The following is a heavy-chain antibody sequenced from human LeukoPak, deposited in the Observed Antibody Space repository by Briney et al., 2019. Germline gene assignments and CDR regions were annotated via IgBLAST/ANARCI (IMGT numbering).Heavy chain of an antibody. CDR2: ISSSSDYI. Sequence: PGGSLRLSCAASTCTFCTYSMYWVRQAPGKGLEWVSSISSSSDYIYYADSVKGRFTISRDNAKNSLYLQLNSLRAEDTAVYYCARDRDYYDTSGGMNAFDMWGQGTLVTVSS. J-gene: IGHJ3*02. CDR1: TCTFCTYS. D-gene: IGHD3-22*01. V-gene: IGHV3-21*01. CDR3: ARDRDYYDTSGGMNAFDM.